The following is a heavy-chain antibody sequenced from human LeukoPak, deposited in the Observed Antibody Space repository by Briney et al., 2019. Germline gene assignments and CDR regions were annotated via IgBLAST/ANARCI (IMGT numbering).Heavy chain of an antibody. J-gene: IGHJ2*01. CDR2: INNSGSS. D-gene: IGHD1-26*01. V-gene: IGHV4-59*08. CDR3: ARHGIWYFDL. CDR1: GGSISSFH. Sequence: SETLSLTCTVSGGSISSFHWSWIRQPPGKGLEWIGYINNSGSSKQNPSLNSRVTISVDTSKNQFSLKLSSVTAADTAVYYCARHGIWYFDLWGRGTLVTVSS.